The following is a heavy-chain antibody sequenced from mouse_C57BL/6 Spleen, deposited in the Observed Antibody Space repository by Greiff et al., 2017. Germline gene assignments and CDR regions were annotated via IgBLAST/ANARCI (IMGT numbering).Heavy chain of an antibody. J-gene: IGHJ3*01. CDR1: GFNIKDYY. CDR3: TPLLGSSGLWFAY. CDR2: IDPEDGDT. Sequence: EVHLVQSGAELVRPGASVKLSCTASGFNIKDYYMHWVKQRPEQGLEWIGRIDPEDGDTAYAPKFQGKATMTADPSSNTACLQLSSLPSEDTAVYYCTPLLGSSGLWFAYWGQGTLVTVSA. V-gene: IGHV14-1*01. D-gene: IGHD3-2*02.